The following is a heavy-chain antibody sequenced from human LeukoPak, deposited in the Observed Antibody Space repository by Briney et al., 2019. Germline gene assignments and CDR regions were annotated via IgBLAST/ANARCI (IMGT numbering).Heavy chain of an antibody. CDR3: ARGIGSSPLRTDY. CDR1: GGFFSGYY. J-gene: IGHJ4*02. D-gene: IGHD1-26*01. Sequence: PSETLSLTCAVYGGFFSGYYWSWIRQPPGKGLEWIGEINHSGSTNYNPSLKSRVTISVDTSKNQFSLKLSSVTAADTAVYYCARGIGSSPLRTDYWGQGTLVTVSS. CDR2: INHSGST. V-gene: IGHV4-34*01.